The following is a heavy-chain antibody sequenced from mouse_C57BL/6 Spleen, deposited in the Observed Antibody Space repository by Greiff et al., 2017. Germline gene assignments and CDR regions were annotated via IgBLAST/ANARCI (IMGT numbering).Heavy chain of an antibody. J-gene: IGHJ3*01. V-gene: IGHV3-1*01. CDR2: ISYSGST. Sequence: VQLQESGPGMVKPSQSLSLTCTVTGYSITSGYDWHWIRHFPGNKLEWMGYISYSGSTNYNPSLKSRISITHDTSKNHFFLKLNSVTTEDTATYYCARDGTTVPFAYWGQGTLVTVSA. CDR1: GYSITSGYD. CDR3: ARDGTTVPFAY. D-gene: IGHD1-1*01.